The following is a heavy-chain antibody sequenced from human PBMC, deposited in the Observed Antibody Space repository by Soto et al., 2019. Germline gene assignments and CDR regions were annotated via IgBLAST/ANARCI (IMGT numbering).Heavy chain of an antibody. D-gene: IGHD2-8*02. Sequence: GGALRLSCAASGFTFSSHAMNWVRQAPGGGLEWVSAISGGGSGTYYADSVKGRFTISRDNSKKTLFLQMNSLRVEDTAIYYCAKDPKSTVSFNCYDPWSQGTLVTVSS. J-gene: IGHJ5*02. V-gene: IGHV3-23*01. CDR1: GFTFSSHA. CDR3: AKDPKSTVSFNCYDP. CDR2: ISGGGSGT.